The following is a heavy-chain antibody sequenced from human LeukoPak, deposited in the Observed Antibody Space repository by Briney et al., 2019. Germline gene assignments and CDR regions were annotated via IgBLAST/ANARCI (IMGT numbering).Heavy chain of an antibody. Sequence: PSETLSLTCAVYGGSFSGYYWSWIRQPPGKGLEWIGEINHSGSTNYNPSLKSRVTISVDTSKNQFSLKLSSVTAADTAVYHCAGGVIRGLNIIDYWGQGTLVTVSS. J-gene: IGHJ4*02. V-gene: IGHV4-34*01. CDR3: AGGVIRGLNIIDY. D-gene: IGHD3-10*01. CDR2: INHSGST. CDR1: GGSFSGYY.